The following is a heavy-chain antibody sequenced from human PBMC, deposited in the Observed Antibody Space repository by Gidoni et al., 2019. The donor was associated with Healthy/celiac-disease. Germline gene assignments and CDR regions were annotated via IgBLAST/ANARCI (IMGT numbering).Heavy chain of an antibody. CDR1: GITFSSSA. J-gene: IGHJ2*01. V-gene: IGHV3-23*01. D-gene: IGHD3-22*01. CDR3: AKILYYDDSSGYYYPRIWYSDL. CDR2: LMGSCVIT. Sequence: EVQMLESGGGVVQPVGYRRLPCAASGITFSSSAVRCVRQAPGTGLECVQALMGSCVITALSDSVKPLFTTDCDNSKNTLYLQMNSRTLEDTVGYYWAKILYYDDSSGYYYPRIWYSDLCGRGTLVTVSS.